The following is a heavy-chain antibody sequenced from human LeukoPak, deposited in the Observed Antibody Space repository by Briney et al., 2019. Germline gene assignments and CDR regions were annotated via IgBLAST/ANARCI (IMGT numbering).Heavy chain of an antibody. J-gene: IGHJ4*02. CDR1: GLTFSTYA. CDR2: ISGGGGTT. V-gene: IGHV3-23*01. D-gene: IGHD5-24*01. CDR3: AKDRGY. Sequence: GGSLRLSCATSGLTFSTYAMTWVRQAPGKGLEWVAAISGGGGTTYYTDSVKGRFTISRDNSKNTLYLQMTSLRAEDTAIYYCAKDRGYWGQGTLVTVSS.